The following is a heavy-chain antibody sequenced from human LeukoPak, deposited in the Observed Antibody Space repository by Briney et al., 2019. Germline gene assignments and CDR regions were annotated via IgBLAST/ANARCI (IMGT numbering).Heavy chain of an antibody. V-gene: IGHV4-59*08. Sequence: SETLSLTCTASGVSISSYYWSWIRQPPGKGLEWIWYIYYSGSTNYNPSLKIRVTISVDTFKNQFSLKLSSVTSADTAVYYCARHYSGWYRGFRWFDPWGEGTVVTVSS. CDR3: ARHYSGWYRGFRWFDP. CDR1: GVSISSYY. D-gene: IGHD6-19*01. J-gene: IGHJ5*02. CDR2: IYYSGST.